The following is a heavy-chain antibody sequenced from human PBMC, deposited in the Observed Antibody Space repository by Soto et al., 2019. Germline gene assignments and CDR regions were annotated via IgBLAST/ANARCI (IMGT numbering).Heavy chain of an antibody. CDR1: GFIFDDYA. J-gene: IGHJ4*02. D-gene: IGHD3-3*02. Sequence: QLAESGGGLVQPGRSLRLSCAASGFIFDDYAMHWVRQSPGKDLEWVSGISWNSGRVGYAASVKGRFTISRDNAKNSLFLQMNSLRGEDTAFYHCVKDAFSGLSSAEFNGDYWGQGTLVTVSS. V-gene: IGHV3-9*01. CDR2: ISWNSGRV. CDR3: VKDAFSGLSSAEFNGDY.